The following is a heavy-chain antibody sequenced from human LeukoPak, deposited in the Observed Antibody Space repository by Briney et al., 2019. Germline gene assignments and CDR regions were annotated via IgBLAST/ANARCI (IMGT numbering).Heavy chain of an antibody. CDR2: INHSGST. CDR3: ARMVSRNWFDP. CDR1: GGSFSGYY. V-gene: IGHV4-34*01. J-gene: IGHJ5*02. D-gene: IGHD5-18*01. Sequence: SETLSLTCAVYGGSFSGYYWSWIRQPPGKGLEWIGEINHSGSTNYNPSLKSRVTISVDTSKNQFSLKLSSVTAADTAVYYCARMVSRNWFDPWGQGTLVTVSS.